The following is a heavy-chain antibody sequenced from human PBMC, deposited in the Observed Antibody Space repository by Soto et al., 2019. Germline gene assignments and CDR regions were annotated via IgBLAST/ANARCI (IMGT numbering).Heavy chain of an antibody. V-gene: IGHV3-74*01. CDR3: LRGNSGYGNFDY. CDR2: IKGDGSET. Sequence: GGSLRLSCAASGFTFSSYWMHWVRQAPGKGLVWVSRIKGDGSETNYADSVKGRFTISRDNAKNTLYLQLDSLRAEDTAVYYCLRGNSGYGNFDYWGQGTRVTVSS. CDR1: GFTFSSYW. J-gene: IGHJ4*02. D-gene: IGHD5-12*01.